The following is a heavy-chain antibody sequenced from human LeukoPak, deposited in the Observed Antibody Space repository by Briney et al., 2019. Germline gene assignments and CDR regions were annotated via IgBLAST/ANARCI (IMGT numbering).Heavy chain of an antibody. CDR1: GFNFRGYW. CDR2: IKHDGIEK. CDR3: AREGTVRGVPDAFDM. V-gene: IGHV3-7*01. J-gene: IGHJ3*02. Sequence: GGSLRLSCAASGFNFRGYWMDWVRQAPGKGPEWVANIKHDGIEKYLLDSVRGRFDIFRDNAKNSLFLQMNNLRAEDTAIYYCAREGTVRGVPDAFDMWGQGTVVTVSS. D-gene: IGHD3-10*01.